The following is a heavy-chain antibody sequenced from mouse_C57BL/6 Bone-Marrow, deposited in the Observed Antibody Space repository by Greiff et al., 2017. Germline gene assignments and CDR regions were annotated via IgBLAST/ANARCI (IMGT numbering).Heavy chain of an antibody. D-gene: IGHD4-1*01. Sequence: QVQLQQSGAELVMPGASVKLSCTASGYTFTSYWMPWVKQRPGQGLEWIGEIDPSDSYTNYNQKFKGKSTLTVDKSSSTAYMQLSSLTSEDSAVYYCAPGNWPVAYWGQGTLVTVSA. CDR2: IDPSDSYT. V-gene: IGHV1-69*01. CDR3: APGNWPVAY. CDR1: GYTFTSYW. J-gene: IGHJ3*01.